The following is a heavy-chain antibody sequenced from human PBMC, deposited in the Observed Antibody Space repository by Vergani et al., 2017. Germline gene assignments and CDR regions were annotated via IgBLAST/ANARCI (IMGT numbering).Heavy chain of an antibody. CDR1: GFTFSSYS. CDR2: ISSSSSYI. J-gene: IGHJ3*02. V-gene: IGHV3-21*01. D-gene: IGHD3-22*01. CDR3: ARAKSSGYYSDAFDI. Sequence: EVQLVESGGGLVKPGGSLRLSCAASGFTFSSYSMNWVRQAPGKGLEWVSSISSSSSYIYYADSVKGRFTISRDNAKNSLYLQMNSLRAEDTAVYYCARAKSSGYYSDAFDIWGQGTMVTVSS.